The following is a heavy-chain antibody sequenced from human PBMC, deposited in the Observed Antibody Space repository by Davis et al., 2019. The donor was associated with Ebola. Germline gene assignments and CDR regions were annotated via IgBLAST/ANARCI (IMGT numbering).Heavy chain of an antibody. D-gene: IGHD3-10*01. J-gene: IGHJ4*02. CDR3: ARGQSGSDYSLWQY. V-gene: IGHV4-34*01. CDR1: GDSVSRHY. Sequence: SETLSLTCTVPGDSVSRHYWSWIRQPPGKGLEWIGEMDHSGNTNYNPSLKSRVTISIDTSKKQISLNLTSVTAADTAVYYCARGQSGSDYSLWQYWGQGTLVTVSS. CDR2: MDHSGNT.